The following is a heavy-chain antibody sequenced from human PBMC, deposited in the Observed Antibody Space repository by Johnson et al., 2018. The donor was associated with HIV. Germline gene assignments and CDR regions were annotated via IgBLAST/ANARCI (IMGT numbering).Heavy chain of an antibody. J-gene: IGHJ3*01. CDR2: VSSGGTS. Sequence: VQLVESGGGLVQPGGSLRLSCAASGFTISGYYMSWVRQAPGKVPEWVSVVSSGGTSYYADSVKGRFTVSRDNSKNTLYLQLNSLRAHDTALYYCARELGIQSFDLWGQGTMVTVSS. D-gene: IGHD7-27*01. CDR3: ARELGIQSFDL. CDR1: GFTISGYY. V-gene: IGHV3-66*02.